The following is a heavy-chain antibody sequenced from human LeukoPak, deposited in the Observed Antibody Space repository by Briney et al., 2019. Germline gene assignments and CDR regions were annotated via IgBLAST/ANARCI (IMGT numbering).Heavy chain of an antibody. CDR3: ARDYAFDI. J-gene: IGHJ3*02. Sequence: MPSETLSLTCTVSGGSISSSSYYWGWIRQPPGKGLEWIGSIYYSGSTYYNPSLKSRVTISVDTSKNQFSLKLSSVTAADTAVYYCARDYAFDIWGQGTMVTVSS. V-gene: IGHV4-39*07. CDR1: GGSISSSSYY. CDR2: IYYSGST.